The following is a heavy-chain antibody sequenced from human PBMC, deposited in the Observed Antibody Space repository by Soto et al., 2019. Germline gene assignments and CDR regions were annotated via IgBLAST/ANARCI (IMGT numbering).Heavy chain of an antibody. D-gene: IGHD4-17*01. CDR3: ARYDFGTFDN. CDR2: IYHSEST. J-gene: IGHJ4*02. CDR1: GDSVSSSFW. V-gene: IGHV4-4*02. Sequence: SETLSLTCTVSGDSVSSSFWWTWVRQAPGKGLEWIGEIYHSESTNYNPSLKSRVTISLDKSKNQFSLRLTSVTAADTAAYYCARYDFGTFDNWGQGTRVTVSS.